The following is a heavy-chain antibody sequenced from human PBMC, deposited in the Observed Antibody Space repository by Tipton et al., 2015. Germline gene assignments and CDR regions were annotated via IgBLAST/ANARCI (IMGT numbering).Heavy chain of an antibody. J-gene: IGHJ4*02. CDR3: ACHDYDLLTRDYQTVDY. CDR1: AYSISTDYY. Sequence: LRLSCAVSAYSISTDYYWVWIRQPPGKGLEWIGAISHSGKTYSNPSLKSRVTISADTSKNQFSLRLTSVTAADTAVYYCACHDYDLLTRDYQTVDYWGQGTRVTVSS. D-gene: IGHD3-9*01. CDR2: ISHSGKT. V-gene: IGHV4-38-2*01.